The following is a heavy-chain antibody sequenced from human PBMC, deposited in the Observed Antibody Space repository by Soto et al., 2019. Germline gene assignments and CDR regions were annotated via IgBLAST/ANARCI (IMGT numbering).Heavy chain of an antibody. CDR1: GGSISSGDYY. Sequence: SETLSLTCTVSGGSISSGDYYWSWIRQPPGKGLEWIGYIYYSGSTYYNPSLKSRVTISVDTSKNQFSLKLSSVTAADTAVYYCARDYPYYDFWSGYSRGYYYYGMDVWGQGTTVTASS. D-gene: IGHD3-3*01. CDR3: ARDYPYYDFWSGYSRGYYYYGMDV. CDR2: IYYSGST. J-gene: IGHJ6*02. V-gene: IGHV4-30-4*01.